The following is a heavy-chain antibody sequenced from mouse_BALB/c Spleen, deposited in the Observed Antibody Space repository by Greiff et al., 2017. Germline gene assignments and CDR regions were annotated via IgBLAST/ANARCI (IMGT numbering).Heavy chain of an antibody. J-gene: IGHJ4*01. V-gene: IGHV1-18*01. D-gene: IGHD1-1*01. CDR2: INPNNGGT. Sequence: VQLKQSGPELVKPGASVKIPCKASGYTFTDYNMDWVKQSHGKSLEWIGDINPNNGGTIYNQKFKGKATLTVDKSSSTAYMELRSLTSEDTAVYYCASITTVSYAMDYWGQGTSVTVSS. CDR3: ASITTVSYAMDY. CDR1: GYTFTDYN.